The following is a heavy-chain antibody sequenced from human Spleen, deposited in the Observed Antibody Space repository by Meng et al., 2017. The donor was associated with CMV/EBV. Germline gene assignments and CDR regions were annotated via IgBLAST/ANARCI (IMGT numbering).Heavy chain of an antibody. CDR1: GGSVKSDNNY. CDR2: IYHGGGT. CDR3: ARADISMVRGVINYFDS. Sequence: GSLRLSCTVYGGSVKSDNNYWTWIRQTPGKGLEWIGYIYHGGGTNYNPSLKSRVIIFIDTSKSQFFLRLRSVTSADTAVYYCARADISMVRGVINYFDSWGQGTRVTVSS. D-gene: IGHD3-10*01. V-gene: IGHV4-61*01. J-gene: IGHJ4*02.